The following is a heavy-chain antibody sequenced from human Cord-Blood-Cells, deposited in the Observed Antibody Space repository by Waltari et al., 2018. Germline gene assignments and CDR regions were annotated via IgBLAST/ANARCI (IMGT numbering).Heavy chain of an antibody. CDR1: GGSFSGYY. V-gene: IGHV4-34*01. D-gene: IGHD2-21*02. J-gene: IGHJ1*01. CDR2: INHSGST. CDR3: AREPQCGGDCPPTEYFQH. Sequence: QVQLQQWGAGLLKPSETLALTCAVYGGSFSGYYWTWIPQPPGKGLEWVGEINHSGSTNYNPSLKSRVTISVDTSKNQFSLKLSSVTAADTAVYYCAREPQCGGDCPPTEYFQHWGQGTLVTVSS.